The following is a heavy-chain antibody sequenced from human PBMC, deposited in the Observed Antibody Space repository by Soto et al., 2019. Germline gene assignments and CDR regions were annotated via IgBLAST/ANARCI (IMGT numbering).Heavy chain of an antibody. CDR1: GYTFTNYA. Sequence: QVQLVQSGAEEKKPGASVKVSCKASGYTFTNYAMHWVRQAPGQRLEWMGWINAGNGNTKYSQKFQGRVTITRDTSESTASMELSSLRSEDTAVYYCARVSGSYLPDSWGQGTLVTVSS. D-gene: IGHD6-19*01. J-gene: IGHJ4*02. CDR3: ARVSGSYLPDS. V-gene: IGHV1-3*05. CDR2: INAGNGNT.